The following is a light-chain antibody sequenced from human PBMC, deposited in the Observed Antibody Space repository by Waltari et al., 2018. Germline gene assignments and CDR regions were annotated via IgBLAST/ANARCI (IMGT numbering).Light chain of an antibody. V-gene: IGLV2-14*03. Sequence: QSALTQPASVSGSPGQSITISCTGTSSDVGAYDYVSWYQQHPGNVPKLMIYDVTYRPWGISNRFPGSKAGLAAFLTISGLQAEDEADYYCSSHTSSRTRVFGGGTELTVL. CDR3: SSHTSSRTRV. CDR1: SSDVGAYDY. J-gene: IGLJ3*02. CDR2: DVT.